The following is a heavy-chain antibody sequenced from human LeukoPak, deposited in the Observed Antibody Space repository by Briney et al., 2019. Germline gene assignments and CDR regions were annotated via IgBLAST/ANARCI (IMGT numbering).Heavy chain of an antibody. CDR3: ARASIAARRWAGSPFY. V-gene: IGHV4-39*07. D-gene: IGHD6-6*01. CDR2: MHYIGSS. CDR1: GGSVSSHTYY. Sequence: SETLSLTCTVSGGSVSSHTYYWGWIRQPPGKGLEWIGSMHYIGSSYYNPSLKSRVTISVDTSKNQFSLKLSSVTAADTAVYYCARASIAARRWAGSPFYWGQGTLVTVSS. J-gene: IGHJ4*02.